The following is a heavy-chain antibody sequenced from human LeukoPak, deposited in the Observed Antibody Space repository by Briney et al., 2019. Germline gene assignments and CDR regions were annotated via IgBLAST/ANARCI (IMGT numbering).Heavy chain of an antibody. CDR3: ARDWGVDS. V-gene: IGHV3-30*03. D-gene: IGHD3-10*01. J-gene: IGHJ4*02. CDR2: TSYDESNK. Sequence: GGSLRLSCAASGFTFSIYTMVGLRQPPGKGLEWVAVTSYDESNKYSADSVKGRFTISRDNSNNTLCLQMKSLRPEDTAVYYCARDWGVDSWGQGTLVTVSS. CDR1: GFTFSIYT.